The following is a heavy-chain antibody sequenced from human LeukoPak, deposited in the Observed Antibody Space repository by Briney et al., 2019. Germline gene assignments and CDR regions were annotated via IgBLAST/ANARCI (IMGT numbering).Heavy chain of an antibody. D-gene: IGHD6-19*01. J-gene: IGHJ4*02. CDR3: AKDSQWLVIDY. Sequence: GVSLRLSCAASGFTFSSYGMHWVRQAPGKGLEWVAVISYDGSNKYYADSVKGRFTISRDNSKNTLYLQMNSLRAEDTAVYYCAKDSQWLVIDYWGQGTLVTVSS. V-gene: IGHV3-30*18. CDR1: GFTFSSYG. CDR2: ISYDGSNK.